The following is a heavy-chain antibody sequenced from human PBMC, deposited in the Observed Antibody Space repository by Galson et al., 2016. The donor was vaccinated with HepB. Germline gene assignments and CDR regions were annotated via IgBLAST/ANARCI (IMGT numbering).Heavy chain of an antibody. CDR1: GGSVSGYY. CDR3: ARLLRLWVGFFDY. J-gene: IGHJ4*02. CDR2: IYDSGST. D-gene: IGHD5-18*01. V-gene: IGHV4-59*08. Sequence: SETLSLTCTVSGGSVSGYYWSWIRQPPGKGLEWIGHIYDSGSTNYNPSLKSRLTISIDTSKDQFSLRLSSVTAPDTAVYYCARLLRLWVGFFDYWGQGTLVIVSS.